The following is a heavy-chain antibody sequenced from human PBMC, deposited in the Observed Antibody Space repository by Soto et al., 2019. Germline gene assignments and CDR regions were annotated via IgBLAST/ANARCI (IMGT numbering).Heavy chain of an antibody. CDR2: IYRGGST. D-gene: IGHD4-17*01. J-gene: IGHJ3*02. V-gene: IGHV3-66*01. Sequence: EVQLVESGGGAVQPGGSLRLSCAASGFTVRSNYMSWVRQAPGKGLEWVAVIYRGGSTYYADTVKGRFTISRDNSKNTLYLQMNSLRAEDTAVYYCARWSTLMDAFDIWGQGTMVTVSS. CDR3: ARWSTLMDAFDI. CDR1: GFTVRSNY.